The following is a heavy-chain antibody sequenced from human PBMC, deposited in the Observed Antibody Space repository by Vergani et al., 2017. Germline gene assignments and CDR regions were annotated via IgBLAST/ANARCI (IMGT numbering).Heavy chain of an antibody. Sequence: EVQLVESGGGLVQPGGSLRLSCAASGFTFSSYEMNWVRQAPGKGLEWVSYISSSGSTIYYADSVKGRFTISRDNAKNSLYLQMNSLRAEDTAVYYCASLPFLEWYTVEDYWGQGTLVTVSS. CDR3: ASLPFLEWYTVEDY. CDR1: GFTFSSYE. D-gene: IGHD3-3*02. J-gene: IGHJ4*02. CDR2: ISSSGSTI. V-gene: IGHV3-48*03.